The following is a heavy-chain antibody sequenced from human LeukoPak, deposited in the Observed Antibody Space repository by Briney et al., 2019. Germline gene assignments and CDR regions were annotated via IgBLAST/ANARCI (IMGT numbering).Heavy chain of an antibody. Sequence: PSETLSLTCDVSGVYGGSFNAFLWSWVRQPPGKGLEWLGEIDRGGRTHYNPSLKSRVTVSTDMTKNEFSLELDSMTAADTAVYYCARGKVGAKQKPFDIWGQGTMVTVSS. J-gene: IGHJ3*02. CDR3: ARGKVGAKQKPFDI. D-gene: IGHD1-26*01. CDR2: IDRGGRT. V-gene: IGHV4-34*01. CDR1: GVYGGSFNAFL.